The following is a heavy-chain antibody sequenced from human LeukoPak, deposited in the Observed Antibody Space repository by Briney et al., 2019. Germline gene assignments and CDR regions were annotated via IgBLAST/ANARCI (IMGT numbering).Heavy chain of an antibody. CDR3: ARALTMVRGVMSPFNWFDP. D-gene: IGHD3-10*01. V-gene: IGHV1-2*02. Sequence: ASVKVSCKASGYTFTGYYMHWVRQAPGQGLEWMGWINPNSGGTNYAQKFQGRVTMTRDTSISTAYMELSRLRSDDTALYYCARALTMVRGVMSPFNWFDPWGQGTLVTVSS. CDR2: INPNSGGT. CDR1: GYTFTGYY. J-gene: IGHJ5*02.